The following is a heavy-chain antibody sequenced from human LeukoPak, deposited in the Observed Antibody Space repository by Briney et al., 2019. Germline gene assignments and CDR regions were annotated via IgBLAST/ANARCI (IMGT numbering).Heavy chain of an antibody. J-gene: IGHJ6*02. CDR3: AKGAPGNIVVLSATVYYGMDV. V-gene: IGHV3-30*18. CDR2: ISSDGSNK. CDR1: GFTFSTYG. Sequence: GRSLRLSCAASGFTFSTYGMHWVRQAPGKGLEWVAVISSDGSNKNYADSVKGRLAISRDNSKNTVYLKMNRLRAEDTDVYYCAKGAPGNIVVLSATVYYGMDVWGQGTTVTVSS. D-gene: IGHD2-2*01.